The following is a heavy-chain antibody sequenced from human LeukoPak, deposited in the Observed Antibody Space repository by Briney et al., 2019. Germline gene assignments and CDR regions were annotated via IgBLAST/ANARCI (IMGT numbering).Heavy chain of an antibody. CDR3: AKSLTTVTTGGWYFDL. Sequence: GGSLRLSCAASGFTFSSYAMSWVRQAPGKGLGWVSAISGSGGSTYYADSVKGRFTISRDNSKNTLYLQMNSLRAEDTAVYYCAKSLTTVTTGGWYFDLWGRGTLVTVSS. J-gene: IGHJ2*01. V-gene: IGHV3-23*01. D-gene: IGHD4-17*01. CDR1: GFTFSSYA. CDR2: ISGSGGST.